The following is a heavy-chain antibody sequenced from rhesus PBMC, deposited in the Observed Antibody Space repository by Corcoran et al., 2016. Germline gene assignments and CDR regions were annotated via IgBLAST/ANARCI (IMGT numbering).Heavy chain of an antibody. V-gene: IGHV5-2*01. CDR3: AKASGDLRYFDL. Sequence: EVQLVQSGAEVQRPGESLKISCKTSGYSFTSYWISWVLQMPGKGLEWLGAIDPSDSDTRYSPSFQGQVTISADKSISTTYLQWSSLKASDSATYYCAKASGDLRYFDLWGPGTPITISS. CDR2: IDPSDSDT. CDR1: GYSFTSYW. D-gene: IGHD7-45*01. J-gene: IGHJ2*01.